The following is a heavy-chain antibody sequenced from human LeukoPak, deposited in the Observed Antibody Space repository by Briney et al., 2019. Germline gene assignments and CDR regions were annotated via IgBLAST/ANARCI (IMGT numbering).Heavy chain of an antibody. CDR2: VRGRDDST. CDR3: AKSEPTVTFGGIIGDYFDY. CDR1: GFTVSSYA. V-gene: IGHV3-23*01. Sequence: GGSLRLSCVASGFTVSSYAMSWVRLAPGKGLEWVTGVRGRDDSTFYADSVRGRFTISRDNSRNTLYLQMDSLRVEDTAVYYCAKSEPTVTFGGIIGDYFDYWGQGTLVTVSS. D-gene: IGHD3-16*02. J-gene: IGHJ4*02.